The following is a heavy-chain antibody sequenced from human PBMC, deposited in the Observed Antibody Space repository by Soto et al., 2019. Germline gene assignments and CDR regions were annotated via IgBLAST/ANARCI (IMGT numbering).Heavy chain of an antibody. CDR2: IWADGSNK. CDR1: GFTFSTYG. V-gene: IGHV3-33*01. CDR3: AREALGLVLVPAASWFDP. J-gene: IGHJ5*02. Sequence: VGSLRLSCAASGFTFSTYGMHWVRQGPGMGLEWVAVIWADGSNKHYGNSVKGRFSISRDNSKKTLYLQMNSLRLEDTAVYYCAREALGLVLVPAASWFDPWGQGTLVTVSS. D-gene: IGHD2-2*01.